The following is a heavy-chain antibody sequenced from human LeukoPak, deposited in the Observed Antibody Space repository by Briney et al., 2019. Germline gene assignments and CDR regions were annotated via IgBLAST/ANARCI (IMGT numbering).Heavy chain of an antibody. Sequence: SDPALVKPTQTLTLTCTFSGFSFSTSGMCVSWIRQPPGKALEWLARIDWDDDKYYSTSLKTRLTISKDTSKNQVVLTVTNMDPVDTATYYCARIKTVTNYYYYYMDVWGKGTTVTVSS. CDR2: IDWDDDK. CDR1: GFSFSTSGMC. V-gene: IGHV2-70*11. D-gene: IGHD4-17*01. J-gene: IGHJ6*03. CDR3: ARIKTVTNYYYYYMDV.